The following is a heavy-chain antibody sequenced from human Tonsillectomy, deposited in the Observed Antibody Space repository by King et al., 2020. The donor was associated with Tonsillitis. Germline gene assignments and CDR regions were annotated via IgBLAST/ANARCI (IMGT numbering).Heavy chain of an antibody. CDR2: IGTAGDT. CDR3: ARAHRSGYHTWGMDV. Sequence: VQLVEFGGGLVQPGGSLRLSCAASGFTFSSYDMHWVRQATGKGLEWVSAIGTAGDTYYPGSVKGRFTISRENAKNSLYLQMNSLRAGDPAVYYCARAHRSGYHTWGMDVWGQGTTVTVSS. CDR1: GFTFSSYD. J-gene: IGHJ6*02. V-gene: IGHV3-13*01. D-gene: IGHD3-22*01.